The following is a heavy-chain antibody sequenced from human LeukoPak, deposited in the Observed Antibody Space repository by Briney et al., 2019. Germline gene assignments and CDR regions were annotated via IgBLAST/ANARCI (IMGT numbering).Heavy chain of an antibody. J-gene: IGHJ3*02. CDR3: TTDSHKLYYDILTGYYYAFDI. D-gene: IGHD3-9*01. CDR1: GYPYRNAW. CDR2: IRNKPEGGTT. Sequence: PGGSLTLPCAASGYPYRNAWMSWVPQAPGKGLEWVDRIRNKPEGGTTNHAARPKGRFTISRDESKNTLYLQMNSLKTEDTAVYYCTTDSHKLYYDILTGYYYAFDIWGQGTMVTVSS. V-gene: IGHV3-15*01.